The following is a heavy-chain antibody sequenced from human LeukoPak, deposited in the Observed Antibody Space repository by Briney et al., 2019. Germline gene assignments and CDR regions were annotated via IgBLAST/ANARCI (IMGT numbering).Heavy chain of an antibody. Sequence: ASVKVSCKASGYTFTSYYMHWVRQAPGQGLEWMGIINPSGGSTSYAQKFQERVTITRDMSTSTAYMELSSLRSEDTAVYYCAAVEGAVAGTYAFDIWGQGTMVTVSS. D-gene: IGHD6-19*01. CDR1: GYTFTSYY. CDR3: AAVEGAVAGTYAFDI. V-gene: IGHV1-46*01. J-gene: IGHJ3*02. CDR2: INPSGGST.